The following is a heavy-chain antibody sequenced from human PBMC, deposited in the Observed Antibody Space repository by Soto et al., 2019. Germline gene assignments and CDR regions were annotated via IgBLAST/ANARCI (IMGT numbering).Heavy chain of an antibody. Sequence: EVQLLESGGGLVQPGGSLRLSCAASGFTFSSYAMSWVRQAPGKGLEWVSAISGSGGSTYYADSVKGRFTISRDNSKNTLYLQMNSLIAEDTAVYYCANDDLELLQYYYYRDVRGKGTTVTVSS. CDR2: ISGSGGST. CDR3: ANDDLELLQYYYYRDV. J-gene: IGHJ6*03. V-gene: IGHV3-23*01. CDR1: GFTFSSYA. D-gene: IGHD1-7*01.